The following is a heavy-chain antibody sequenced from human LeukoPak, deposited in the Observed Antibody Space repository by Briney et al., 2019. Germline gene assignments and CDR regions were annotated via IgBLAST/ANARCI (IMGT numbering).Heavy chain of an antibody. CDR1: GFTFSSYS. D-gene: IGHD5-12*01. CDR3: ARGRGYSGYDLGY. CDR2: ISSSSSTI. V-gene: IGHV3-48*01. Sequence: GGSLRLSCAASGFTFSSYSMNWVRQAPGKGLEWVSYISSSSSTIYYADSVKGRFTISRDNAKNSLYLQMNRLRAEDTAVYYCARGRGYSGYDLGYWGQGTLVTVSS. J-gene: IGHJ4*02.